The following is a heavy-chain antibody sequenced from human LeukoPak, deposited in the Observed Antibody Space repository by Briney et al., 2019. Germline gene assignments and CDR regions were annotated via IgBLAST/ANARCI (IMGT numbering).Heavy chain of an antibody. CDR3: ARLYSSSSGLGY. Sequence: SETLSLTCTVSGGSISSYYWSWIRQPPGKGLEWIGYNYYSGSTNYNPSLKSRVTISVDTSKNQFSLKLSSVTAADTAVYYCARLYSSSSGLGYWGQGTLVTVSS. V-gene: IGHV4-59*08. J-gene: IGHJ4*02. D-gene: IGHD6-13*01. CDR1: GGSISSYY. CDR2: NYYSGST.